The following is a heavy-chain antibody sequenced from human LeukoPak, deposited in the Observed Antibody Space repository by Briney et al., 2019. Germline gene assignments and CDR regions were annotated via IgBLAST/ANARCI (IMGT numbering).Heavy chain of an antibody. CDR3: ARVRGEDFFDQ. Sequence: PGLSLRLSYAPSGFTFSRYWMHWVRQAPGKGQVWVSRINRDGSSRSYADSVKGRFTISGDNSKNTLYQRMKSLRAGDTAACYCARVRGEDFFDQWAKGTLVPVSS. CDR1: GFTFSRYW. V-gene: IGHV3-74*01. CDR2: INRDGSSR. J-gene: IGHJ1*01. D-gene: IGHD2-21*01.